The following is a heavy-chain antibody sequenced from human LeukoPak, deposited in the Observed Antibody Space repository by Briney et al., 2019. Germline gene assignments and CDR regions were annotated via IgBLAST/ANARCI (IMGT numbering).Heavy chain of an antibody. CDR2: ISYDGSNK. Sequence: GGSLRLSCAASGFTFSSYGMHWVRQAPGKGLEWVAVISYDGSNKYYADSVKGRFTISRDNSKNTLYLRMNSLRAEDTAVYYCARGEREQLVLGYFVYWGQGTLVTVSS. CDR3: ARGEREQLVLGYFVY. CDR1: GFTFSSYG. J-gene: IGHJ4*02. V-gene: IGHV3-30*03. D-gene: IGHD6-13*01.